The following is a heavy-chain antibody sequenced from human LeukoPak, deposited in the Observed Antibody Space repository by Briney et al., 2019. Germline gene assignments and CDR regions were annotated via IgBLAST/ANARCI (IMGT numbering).Heavy chain of an antibody. CDR1: GGSITITNYY. Sequence: SETLSLTCTVSGGSITITNYYWGWIRQPPGKGREWIGNIYYDGSTYYNPSLKSRVTMSADTSKNQSTLKLSSVTAADTAVYYCASGLREIVVVPAAYFDYWGQGPLVPVSS. V-gene: IGHV4-39*06. CDR2: IYYDGST. J-gene: IGHJ4*02. D-gene: IGHD2-2*01. CDR3: ASGLREIVVVPAAYFDY.